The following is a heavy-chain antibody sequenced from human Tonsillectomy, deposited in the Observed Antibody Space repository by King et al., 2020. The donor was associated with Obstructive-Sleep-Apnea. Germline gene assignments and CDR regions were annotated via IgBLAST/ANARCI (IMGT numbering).Heavy chain of an antibody. Sequence: VQLVESGGGLVKPGGSLRLSCAASGFTFSDYCMSWIRQAPGKGREWVSYISSSSLYTNYADSVKGRFTISRDNAKNSLYQQMNSLRAEDTAVYYCARDVRAAAGDFDYWGQGTLVTVSS. CDR2: ISSSSLYT. CDR1: GFTFSDYC. J-gene: IGHJ4*02. V-gene: IGHV3-11*06. D-gene: IGHD6-13*01. CDR3: ARDVRAAAGDFDY.